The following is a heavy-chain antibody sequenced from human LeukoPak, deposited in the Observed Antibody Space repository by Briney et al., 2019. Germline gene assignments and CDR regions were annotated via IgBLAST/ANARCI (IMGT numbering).Heavy chain of an antibody. CDR3: AKDYCGGDCYTFDY. J-gene: IGHJ4*02. CDR2: ISYDGSNK. Sequence: GGSLRLSCAASGFTFSGYGMHWVRQAPGKGLEWVAVISYDGSNKYYADSVKGRFTISRDNSKNTLYLQMNSLRAEDTAVYYCAKDYCGGDCYTFDYWGQGTLVTVSS. V-gene: IGHV3-30*18. D-gene: IGHD2-21*02. CDR1: GFTFSGYG.